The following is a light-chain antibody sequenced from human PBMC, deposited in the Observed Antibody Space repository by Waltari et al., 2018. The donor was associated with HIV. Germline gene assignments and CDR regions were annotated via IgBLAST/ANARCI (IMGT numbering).Light chain of an antibody. CDR2: SVT. CDR1: ASDFGPYNF. J-gene: IGLJ2*01. CDR3: SIHTGNDTLA. Sequence: QSALTQPASVSGSPGQSVTISCTGTASDFGPYNFVSWYQQHPANVPKVIIYSVTSRHSGGPPRFSGSKSGNTASLTISGLRAEDEALYYCSIHTGNDTLAFGGGTKLTVL. V-gene: IGLV2-14*03.